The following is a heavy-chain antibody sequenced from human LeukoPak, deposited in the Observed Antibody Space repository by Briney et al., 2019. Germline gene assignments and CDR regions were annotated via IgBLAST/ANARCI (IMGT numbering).Heavy chain of an antibody. D-gene: IGHD3-10*01. CDR3: ARLKNGYYYGSGSYSGLNWFDP. CDR1: GGSISSSDYF. CDR2: INHSGST. J-gene: IGHJ5*02. V-gene: IGHV4-39*07. Sequence: SETLSLTCTVSGGSISSSDYFWGWIRQPPGKGLEWIGEINHSGSTNYNPSLKSRVTISVDTSKNQFSLKLSSVTAADTAVYYCARLKNGYYYGSGSYSGLNWFDPWGQGTLVTVSS.